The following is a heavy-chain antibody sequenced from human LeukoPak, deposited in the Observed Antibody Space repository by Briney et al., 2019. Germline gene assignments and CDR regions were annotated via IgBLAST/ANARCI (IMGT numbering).Heavy chain of an antibody. CDR2: ISYDGSNK. J-gene: IGHJ4*02. D-gene: IGHD3-10*01. V-gene: IGHV3-30*03. Sequence: GGSLRLSCAASGFTFSSNWMSWVRQAPGKGLEWVAVISYDGSNKHYADSVKGRFTISRDNSKNTLYLQMNSLRAEDTAVYYCALVVYYYGSGSYSPFDYWGQGTLVTVSS. CDR3: ALVVYYYGSGSYSPFDY. CDR1: GFTFSSNW.